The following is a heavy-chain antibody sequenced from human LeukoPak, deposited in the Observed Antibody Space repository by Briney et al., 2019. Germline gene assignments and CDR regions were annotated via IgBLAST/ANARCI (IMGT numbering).Heavy chain of an antibody. V-gene: IGHV5-51*01. CDR1: GYKFTSYW. Sequence: GESLKISCKASGYKFTSYWIGWVRQMPGKGLEWMGIIYPGDSDTRYSPSFQGQVTISADKSISTAYLQWSSLKASDTAMYYCARHGWAYGSWSDYYPPRPFYMDVWGKGTTVSVSS. D-gene: IGHD3-3*01. CDR3: ARHGWAYGSWSDYYPPRPFYMDV. J-gene: IGHJ6*03. CDR2: IYPGDSDT.